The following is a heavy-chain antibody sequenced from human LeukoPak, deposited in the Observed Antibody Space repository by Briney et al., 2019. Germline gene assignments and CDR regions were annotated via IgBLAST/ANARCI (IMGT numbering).Heavy chain of an antibody. CDR3: ARDRGYSYVWGAFDI. CDR1: GGSISSGGYS. CDR2: IYHSGST. D-gene: IGHD5-18*01. Sequence: SETLSLTCAVSGGSISSGGYSWSWIRQPPGKGLEWIGYIYHSGSTYYNPSLKSRVTISVDRSKNQFSLKLSSVTAADTAVYYCARDRGYSYVWGAFDIWGQGTMVTVSS. J-gene: IGHJ3*02. V-gene: IGHV4-30-2*01.